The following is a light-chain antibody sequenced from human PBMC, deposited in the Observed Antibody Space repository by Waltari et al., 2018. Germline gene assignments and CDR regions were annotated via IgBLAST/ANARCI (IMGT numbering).Light chain of an antibody. J-gene: IGLJ3*02. Sequence: QSALTQPRSVSGSPGQSVTISCTGTSRDIGGYVYVSWYQQYPGKAPKLIIYDVIYRPSGVSNRFSGSKSGNTASLTISGLQAEDEANYYCCSYTSASTLGVFGGGTKLTVL. CDR3: CSYTSASTLGV. CDR1: SRDIGGYVY. CDR2: DVI. V-gene: IGLV2-14*03.